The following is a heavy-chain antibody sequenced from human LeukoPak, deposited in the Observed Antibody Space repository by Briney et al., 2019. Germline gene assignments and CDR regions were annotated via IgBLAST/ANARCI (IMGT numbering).Heavy chain of an antibody. Sequence: PSETLSVTCTVSGGSISSGDYYWSWIRQPPGKGLEWIGYIYYSGSTYYNPSLKSRVTISVDTSKNQFSLKLSSVTAADTAVYYCARAYYDSSGYDDAFDIWGQGTMVTVSS. V-gene: IGHV4-30-4*01. D-gene: IGHD3-22*01. CDR2: IYYSGST. J-gene: IGHJ3*02. CDR3: ARAYYDSSGYDDAFDI. CDR1: GGSISSGDYY.